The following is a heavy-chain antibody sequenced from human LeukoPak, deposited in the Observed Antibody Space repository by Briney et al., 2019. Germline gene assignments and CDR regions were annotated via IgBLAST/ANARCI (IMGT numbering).Heavy chain of an antibody. CDR2: IYYSGST. CDR3: ARARGYYDFWSGYWFDP. J-gene: IGHJ5*02. CDR1: GGSISSSSYY. V-gene: IGHV4-39*07. Sequence: MAPETLSLTCTVSGGSISSSSYYWGWIRQPPGKGLEWIGSIYYSGSTYYNPSLKSRVTISVDTSKNQFSLKLSSVTAADTAVYYCARARGYYDFWSGYWFDPWGQGTLVTVSS. D-gene: IGHD3-3*01.